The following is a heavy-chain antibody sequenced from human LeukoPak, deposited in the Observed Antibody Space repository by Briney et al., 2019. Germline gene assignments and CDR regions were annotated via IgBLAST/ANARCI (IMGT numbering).Heavy chain of an antibody. CDR1: GGSISSSSYY. J-gene: IGHJ4*02. D-gene: IGHD3-22*01. Sequence: SETLSLTCTVSGGSISSSSYYWGWIRQPPGKGLEWIGRIHYSGSTYFNPSLKSRVTIFVDTSKHQFSLKLSSVPAADTAVYYCARGLDSYDSSGQFVYWGQGTLVTVSS. CDR3: ARGLDSYDSSGQFVY. CDR2: IHYSGST. V-gene: IGHV4-39*01.